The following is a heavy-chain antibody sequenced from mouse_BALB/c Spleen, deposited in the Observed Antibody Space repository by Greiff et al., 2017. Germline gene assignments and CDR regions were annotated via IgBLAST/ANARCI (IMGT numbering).Heavy chain of an antibody. V-gene: IGHV5-12-2*01. CDR2: ISNGGGST. Sequence: EVQLVESGGGLVQPGGSLKLSCAASGFTFSSYTMSWVRQTPEKRLEWVAYISNGGGSTYYPDTVKGRFTISRDNAKNTLYLQLSSLKSEDTAMYYCARRDYYGSLDYWGQGTTLTVSS. CDR1: GFTFSSYT. J-gene: IGHJ2*01. D-gene: IGHD1-1*01. CDR3: ARRDYYGSLDY.